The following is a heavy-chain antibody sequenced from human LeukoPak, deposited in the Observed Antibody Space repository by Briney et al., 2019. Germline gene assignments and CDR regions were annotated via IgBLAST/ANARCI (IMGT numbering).Heavy chain of an antibody. CDR2: TKNKAESYTT. V-gene: IGHV3-72*01. Sequence: GGSLRLSCAASGFTFSDHYMDWVRQAPGKGLEWIGRTKNKAESYTTEYAASVRGRFTLSRDDSENSLYLQMNSLKPADTAVYFCANSGDNWSFYNWGQGTLVTVSS. CDR1: GFTFSDHY. D-gene: IGHD1-26*01. CDR3: ANSGDNWSFYN. J-gene: IGHJ4*02.